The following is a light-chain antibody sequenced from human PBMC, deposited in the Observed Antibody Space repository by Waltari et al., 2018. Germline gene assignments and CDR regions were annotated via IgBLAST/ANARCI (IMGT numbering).Light chain of an antibody. J-gene: IGKJ5*01. CDR1: QSVSSY. V-gene: IGKV3-11*01. Sequence: EIVLTQSPATLSLSPGERATLSCRASQSVSSYLAWYQQKPGQAPRLLIYDASNRATGIAARFSGSGSGTDFILTISSLEPEDFSVYYCQQRSNWPPTFGQGTRLEIK. CDR3: QQRSNWPPT. CDR2: DAS.